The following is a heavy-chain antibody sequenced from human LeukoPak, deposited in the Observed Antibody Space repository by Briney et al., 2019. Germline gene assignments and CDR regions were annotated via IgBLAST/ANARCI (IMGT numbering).Heavy chain of an antibody. V-gene: IGHV3-23*01. CDR3: AKVSADSRGYYQK. CDR2: ISATGGST. Sequence: GGSLRLSCAASGFTFSSYAMSWVRQAPGKGLEWVSTISATGGSTYYADSLKGRFTVSRDNSKNTLYLQMNSLRAEDTAVHYCAKVSADSRGYYQKWGQGTLVTVSS. J-gene: IGHJ4*02. D-gene: IGHD3-22*01. CDR1: GFTFSSYA.